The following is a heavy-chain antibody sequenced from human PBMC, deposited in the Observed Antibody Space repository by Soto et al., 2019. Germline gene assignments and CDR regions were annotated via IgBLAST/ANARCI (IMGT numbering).Heavy chain of an antibody. D-gene: IGHD2-2*02. Sequence: SVKVSCKASGGTFSSYAISWVRQAPGQGPEWMGGIIPIFGTANYAQKFQGRVTITADESTSTAYMELSSLRSEDTAVYYCARNRVVVVPAAIYYYYGMDVWGQGTTVTVSS. V-gene: IGHV1-69*13. J-gene: IGHJ6*02. CDR3: ARNRVVVVPAAIYYYYGMDV. CDR1: GGTFSSYA. CDR2: IIPIFGTA.